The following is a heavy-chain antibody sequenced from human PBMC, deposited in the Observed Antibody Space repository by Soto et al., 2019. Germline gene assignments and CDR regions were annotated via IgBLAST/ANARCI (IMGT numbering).Heavy chain of an antibody. J-gene: IGHJ2*01. V-gene: IGHV3-30-3*01. CDR3: SRVPGYGGPTWAFDV. D-gene: IGHD4-17*01. CDR1: GFIFSDYA. CDR2: ISHDGGNM. Sequence: QAELVESGGGAVQPGRSLRLSCAASGFIFSDYALMWVRQAPGQGLEWVAAISHDGGNMYHAESVKGRFTISRDDSKNTLYLLMRRLRNEDTAVYYCSRVPGYGGPTWAFDVWGRGTLVAVSS.